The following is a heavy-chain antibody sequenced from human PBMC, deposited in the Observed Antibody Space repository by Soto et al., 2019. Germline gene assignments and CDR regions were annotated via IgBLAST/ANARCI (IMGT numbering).Heavy chain of an antibody. Sequence: SVKVSCKASGCTFSSYAISWVRQAPGQGLEWMGGIIPIFGTANYAQKFQGRVTITADESTSTAYMELSSLRSEDTAVYYCARVLTGTTFGFDPWGQGTLVTVSS. J-gene: IGHJ5*02. CDR1: GCTFSSYA. D-gene: IGHD1-20*01. CDR2: IIPIFGTA. CDR3: ARVLTGTTFGFDP. V-gene: IGHV1-69*13.